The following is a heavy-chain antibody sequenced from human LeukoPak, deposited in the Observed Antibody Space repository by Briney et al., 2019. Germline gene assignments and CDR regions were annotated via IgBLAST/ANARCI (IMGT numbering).Heavy chain of an antibody. J-gene: IGHJ4*02. CDR3: ARHGTGTGYPLDY. CDR2: IYYSGST. Sequence: PSETLSLTCTVSGGSISSYYWSWIRQPPGKGLEWIGYIYYSGSTNYNPSLKSRVTISVDTSKNQFSLKLSSVTAADTAVYYCARHGTGTGYPLDYWGLGTLVTVSS. CDR1: GGSISSYY. D-gene: IGHD3/OR15-3a*01. V-gene: IGHV4-59*01.